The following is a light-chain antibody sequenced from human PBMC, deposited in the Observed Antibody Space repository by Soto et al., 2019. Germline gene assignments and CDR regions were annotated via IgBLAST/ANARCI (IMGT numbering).Light chain of an antibody. Sequence: EIVFSQSPGTPAFSLGGRATPSCRSSQSVSSSYLAWYQQKPGQAPRLLIYGASSRATGIPDRFSGSGSGTDFTLTISRLEAEDFAVYYCQQYGSSPEWTFGQGTKVDIK. CDR3: QQYGSSPEWT. V-gene: IGKV3-20*01. CDR1: QSVSSSY. J-gene: IGKJ1*01. CDR2: GAS.